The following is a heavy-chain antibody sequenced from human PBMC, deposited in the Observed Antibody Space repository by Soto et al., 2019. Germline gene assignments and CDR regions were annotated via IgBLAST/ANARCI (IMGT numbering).Heavy chain of an antibody. D-gene: IGHD6-19*01. CDR2: IYSDGST. Sequence: EVQLVETGGGLIQPGGSLRLSCAASGFIVSSHYMNWVRQAPGKGLEWVSVIYSDGSTYYADSVKGRFTISRDNSKNTVYLQMNSLRAEDTAVYYCARGWQWAVDWGQGTLVTVSS. CDR3: ARGWQWAVD. V-gene: IGHV3-53*02. CDR1: GFIVSSHY. J-gene: IGHJ4*02.